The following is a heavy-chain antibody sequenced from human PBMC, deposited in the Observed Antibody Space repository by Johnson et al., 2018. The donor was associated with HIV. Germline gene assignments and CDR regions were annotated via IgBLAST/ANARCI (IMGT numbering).Heavy chain of an antibody. V-gene: IGHV3-23*04. CDR3: ARARVGYSFAGWGTDAFDI. D-gene: IGHD5-18*01. J-gene: IGHJ3*02. CDR2: ISGSGGST. Sequence: EVQLVESGGGLVQPGGSLRLSCGASGFIFSNYAMSWVRQAPGKGLEWVSGISGSGGSTYYADSVKGRFTISRDNAKNSLYLQLNSLRAEDTAVYYCARARVGYSFAGWGTDAFDIWGQGTMVTVSS. CDR1: GFIFSNYA.